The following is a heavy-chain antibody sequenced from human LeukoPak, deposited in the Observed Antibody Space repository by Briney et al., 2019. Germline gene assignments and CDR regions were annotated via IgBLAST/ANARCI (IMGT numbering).Heavy chain of an antibody. CDR2: ISAYNGNT. CDR1: GYTFTSYG. J-gene: IGHJ5*02. CDR3: ARGLSRYGGNSGGSDP. V-gene: IGHV1-18*01. D-gene: IGHD4-23*01. Sequence: ASVKVSCKASGYTFTSYGISWVRQAPGQGLEWMGWISAYNGNTNYAQKLQGRVTMTTDTSTSTAYMELRSLRSDDTAVYYCARGLSRYGGNSGGSDPWGQGTLVTVSS.